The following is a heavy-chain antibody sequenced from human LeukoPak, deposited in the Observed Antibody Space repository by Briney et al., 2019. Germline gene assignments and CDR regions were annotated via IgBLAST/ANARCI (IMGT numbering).Heavy chain of an antibody. Sequence: QAGGSLRLSCAVSGFTVSGNHMTWVRQAPGKGLEWVSVIYTSGTTYYKDSVKGRFTISRHNSKNMVNLQMDSLRPEDTAVYYCASGPTYDYVRVILYWGQGTLVTVSS. CDR2: IYTSGTT. V-gene: IGHV3-53*04. CDR3: ASGPTYDYVRVILY. J-gene: IGHJ4*02. D-gene: IGHD3-16*01. CDR1: GFTVSGNH.